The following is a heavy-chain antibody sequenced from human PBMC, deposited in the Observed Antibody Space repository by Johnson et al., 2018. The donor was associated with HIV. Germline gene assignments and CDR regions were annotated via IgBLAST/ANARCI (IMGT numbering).Heavy chain of an antibody. CDR2: ISYDGSSK. V-gene: IGHV3-30*04. CDR3: AKVRWELSSIGAFDI. J-gene: IGHJ3*02. Sequence: QVLLVESGGGVVQPGGSLRLSCAASGFTFSSYAMHWVRQAPGKGLEWVAVISYDGSSKYYADSVKGRFPIYRDNFKNTLYLQMNGLRPEDMAVYYCAKVRWELSSIGAFDIWGQGTMVTVSS. D-gene: IGHD1-26*01. CDR1: GFTFSSYA.